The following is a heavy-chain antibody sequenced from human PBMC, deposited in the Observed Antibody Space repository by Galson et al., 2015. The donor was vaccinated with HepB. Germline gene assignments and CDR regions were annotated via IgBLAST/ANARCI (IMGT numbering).Heavy chain of an antibody. V-gene: IGHV3-66*01. CDR1: GFTVSSNY. CDR2: IYSGGST. D-gene: IGHD5-18*01. Sequence: SLRLSCAASGFTVSSNYMSWVRQAPGKGLEWVSVIYSGGSTYYADSVKGRFTISRDNSKNTLYLQMNSLRAEDTAVYYCARDTDGYSYPGNYGMDVWGQGTTVTVSS. J-gene: IGHJ6*02. CDR3: ARDTDGYSYPGNYGMDV.